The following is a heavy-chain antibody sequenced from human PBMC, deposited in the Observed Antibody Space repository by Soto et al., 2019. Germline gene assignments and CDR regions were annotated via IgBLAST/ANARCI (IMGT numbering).Heavy chain of an antibody. CDR2: INAGNGNT. Sequence: ASVKVSCKASGYTFTSYAMHWVRQAPGQRLEWMGWINAGNGNTKYSQMFQGRVTITRDTSASTAYMELSSLRSEDTAVYYCARDQYLLTYYYGSGSYDYWGQGTLVTVSS. CDR3: ARDQYLLTYYYGSGSYDY. D-gene: IGHD3-10*01. J-gene: IGHJ4*02. V-gene: IGHV1-3*01. CDR1: GYTFTSYA.